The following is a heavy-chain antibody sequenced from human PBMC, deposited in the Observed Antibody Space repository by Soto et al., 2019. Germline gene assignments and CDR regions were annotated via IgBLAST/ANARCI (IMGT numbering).Heavy chain of an antibody. CDR1: GYTFTSYA. D-gene: IGHD2-15*01. Sequence: ASVKVSCKASGYTFTSYAMHWVRQAPGQRLEWMGWINAGNGNTKYSQKFQGRVTITRDTSASTAYMELSSVRSEDTAVYYCARAVVMLSSNGYYYYGIDVRAQGAAVTVS. J-gene: IGHJ6*02. CDR2: INAGNGNT. V-gene: IGHV1-3*01. CDR3: ARAVVMLSSNGYYYYGIDV.